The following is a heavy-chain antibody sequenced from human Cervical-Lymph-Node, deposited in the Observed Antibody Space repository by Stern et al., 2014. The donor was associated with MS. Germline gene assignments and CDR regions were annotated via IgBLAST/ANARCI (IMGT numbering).Heavy chain of an antibody. CDR2: ISVTGRST. D-gene: IGHD3-16*01. V-gene: IGHV3-23*04. CDR1: GFTFDTYA. CDR3: AKDRDYDPYGMDV. Sequence: MQLVQSGGGLVQPGGSLRLSCAASGFTFDTYAMTWVRQAPGKGLEWVSTISVTGRSTYYADSVKGRFTISRDNSNNTLYLQMNSLRAEDTAVYYCAKDRDYDPYGMDVWGQGTTVTVSS. J-gene: IGHJ6*02.